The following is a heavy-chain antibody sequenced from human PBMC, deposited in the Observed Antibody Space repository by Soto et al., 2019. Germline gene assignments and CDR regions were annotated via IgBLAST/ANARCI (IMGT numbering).Heavy chain of an antibody. V-gene: IGHV4-38-2*02. J-gene: IGHJ5*02. CDR2: MYHSGTT. Sequence: PSETLSLTCTVSGHSISSGYFWGWIRQPPGKGLEWIGSMYHSGTTYYNPPLKSRVTISVDTSKNQFSLKLSSVTAADTAVYFCARDSSGYYWFDPWGHGTLVTVSS. CDR1: GHSISSGYF. CDR3: ARDSSGYYWFDP. D-gene: IGHD3-22*01.